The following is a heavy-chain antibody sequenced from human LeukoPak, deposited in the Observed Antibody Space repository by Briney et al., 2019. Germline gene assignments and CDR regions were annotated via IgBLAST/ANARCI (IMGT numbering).Heavy chain of an antibody. CDR1: GGSISSYY. CDR2: IYYSGGT. V-gene: IGHV4-59*08. J-gene: IGHJ4*02. D-gene: IGHD1-26*01. Sequence: SETLSLTCTVSGGSISSYYWSWIRQPPGKGLEWIGYIYYSGGTNYNPSLKSRVTISVDTSKNQFSLKLSSVTAADTAVYYCASYSGSYGSFDYWGQGTLVTVSS. CDR3: ASYSGSYGSFDY.